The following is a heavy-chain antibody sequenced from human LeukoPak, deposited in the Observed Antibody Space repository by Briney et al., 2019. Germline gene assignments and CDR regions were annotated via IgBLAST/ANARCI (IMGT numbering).Heavy chain of an antibody. J-gene: IGHJ4*02. CDR3: AKGSMARGYYVNLDY. CDR2: ISGSGGST. D-gene: IGHD3-22*01. V-gene: IGHV3-23*01. Sequence: GGSLRLSCAASGFTFSSHAMSWVRQAPGKGLEWVSAISGSGGSTYYADSVKGRFTISRDNSKNTLYLQMNSLRAEDTAVYYCAKGSMARGYYVNLDYWGQGTLVTVSS. CDR1: GFTFSSHA.